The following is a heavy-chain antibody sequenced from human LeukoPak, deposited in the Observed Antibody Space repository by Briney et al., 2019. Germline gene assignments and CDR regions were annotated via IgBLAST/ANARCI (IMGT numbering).Heavy chain of an antibody. Sequence: SGPTLVNPTQTLTLTCTFSGFSLSTSRLSVSWIRQPPGKALEWLARIDWDDDKYYSTSLKTRLTISKDTSKNQVVLTMTNMDPVDTATYYCARTLYGYYDHWGQGTLVTVSS. V-gene: IGHV2-70*11. CDR2: IDWDDDK. CDR1: GFSLSTSRLS. CDR3: ARTLYGYYDH. D-gene: IGHD4-17*01. J-gene: IGHJ5*02.